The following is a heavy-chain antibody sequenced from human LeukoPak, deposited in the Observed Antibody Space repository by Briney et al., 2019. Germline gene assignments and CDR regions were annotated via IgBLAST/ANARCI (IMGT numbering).Heavy chain of an antibody. Sequence: SETLSLTCTVSGGSISGYYWNWIRQPPGQGLEWIGYTSDSGGHTDYKPSLKSRLAISVDTSKDQFSLKLTSATAADTAVYYCARWHSHGRYFDYWGQGALVTVS. V-gene: IGHV4-59*01. CDR3: ARWHSHGRYFDY. CDR1: GGSISGYY. J-gene: IGHJ4*02. D-gene: IGHD2-21*01. CDR2: TSDSGGHT.